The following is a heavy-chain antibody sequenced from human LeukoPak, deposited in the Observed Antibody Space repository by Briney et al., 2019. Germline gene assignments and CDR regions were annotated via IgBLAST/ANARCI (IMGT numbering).Heavy chain of an antibody. D-gene: IGHD3-10*01. CDR2: IFYSGST. V-gene: IGHV4-39*02. Sequence: SETLSLTCTVSGGSISTSNYYWGWIRQPPGKGLEWIGNIFYSGSTYYSPSLRSRVTISLDTSRNQFSLKLSSVTAADTAVYYCARERRYYGSPFDPWGQGTLVTVSS. CDR1: GGSISTSNYY. CDR3: ARERRYYGSPFDP. J-gene: IGHJ5*02.